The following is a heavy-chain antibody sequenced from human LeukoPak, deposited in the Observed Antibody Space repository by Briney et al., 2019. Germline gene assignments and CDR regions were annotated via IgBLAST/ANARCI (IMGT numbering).Heavy chain of an antibody. V-gene: IGHV3-23*01. CDR1: GFTFSSYA. Sequence: GGSLRLSCAASGFTFSSYAMNWVRQAPGKGLEWVSTICGSAGSTYYADSVKGRFTISRDNAKNSLYLQMNSLRAEDTAVYYCARAPAGYSYGYYDYWGQGTLVTVSS. D-gene: IGHD5-18*01. CDR3: ARAPAGYSYGYYDY. J-gene: IGHJ4*02. CDR2: ICGSAGST.